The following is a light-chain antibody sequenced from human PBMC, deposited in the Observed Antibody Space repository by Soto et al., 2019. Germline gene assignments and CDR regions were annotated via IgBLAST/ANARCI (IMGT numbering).Light chain of an antibody. V-gene: IGLV2-18*02. CDR1: SSDVGSYNR. CDR2: EVS. J-gene: IGLJ2*01. Sequence: QSVLTQPPSVSGSPGQSVTISCTGTSSDVGSYNRLSWYQQPPGTAPKLMIYEVSNRPSGVPDRFSGSKSGNTASLTISGVQAEEEEDDYCCSYTISSSYGVFGGGTKLTVL. CDR3: CSYTISSSYGV.